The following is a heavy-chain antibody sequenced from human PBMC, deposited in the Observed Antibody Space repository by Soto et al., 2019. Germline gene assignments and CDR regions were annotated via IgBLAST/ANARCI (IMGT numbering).Heavy chain of an antibody. D-gene: IGHD3-22*01. J-gene: IGHJ4*02. CDR1: GYTFTSYG. V-gene: IGHV1-18*04. CDR3: ARDQAYYYDSSGYYSPWDFDY. CDR2: ISAYKGNT. Sequence: ASVTVSCKASGYTFTSYGISWVRQAPGQGLEWMGWISAYKGNTNYAQKLQGRVTMTSDTSTSTAYMELRSLRSDDTAVYYCARDQAYYYDSSGYYSPWDFDYWGQGTLVTVSS.